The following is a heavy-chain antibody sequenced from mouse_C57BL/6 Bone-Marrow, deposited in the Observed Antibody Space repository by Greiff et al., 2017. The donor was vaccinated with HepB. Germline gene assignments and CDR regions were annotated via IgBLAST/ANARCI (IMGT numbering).Heavy chain of an antibody. Sequence: DVKLVESGGGLVQPGGSLSLSCAASGFTFTDYYMSWVRQPPGKALEWLGFIRNKANGYTTEYSASVKGRFTISRDNSQSILYLQMNALRAEDSATYYCAIYKSYYYGSHYYAMDYWGQGTSVTVSS. J-gene: IGHJ4*01. CDR3: AIYKSYYYGSHYYAMDY. CDR2: IRNKANGYTT. D-gene: IGHD1-1*01. V-gene: IGHV7-3*01. CDR1: GFTFTDYY.